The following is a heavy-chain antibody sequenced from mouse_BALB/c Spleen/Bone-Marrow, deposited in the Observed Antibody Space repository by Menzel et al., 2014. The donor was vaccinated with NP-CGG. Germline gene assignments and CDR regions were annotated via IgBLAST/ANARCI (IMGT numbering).Heavy chain of an antibody. CDR1: GFNIKDYY. D-gene: IGHD2-14*01. CDR3: NAYRAFAY. CDR2: IDPENGDT. V-gene: IGHV14-4*02. J-gene: IGHJ3*01. Sequence: EVQLQESGAELVRSGASVKLSCTASGFNIKDYYMHWVKQRPEQGLEWIGWIDPENGDTEYAPKFQGKATMTADTSSNTAYLQLSSVTSEDTAVYYSNAYRAFAYWGQGNLVTVSA.